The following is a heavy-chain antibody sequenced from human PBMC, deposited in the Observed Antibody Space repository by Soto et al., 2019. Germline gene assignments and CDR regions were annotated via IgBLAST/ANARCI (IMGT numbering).Heavy chain of an antibody. J-gene: IGHJ5*02. V-gene: IGHV4-59*01. CDR3: ARALDYSDNWFDP. CDR2: IYYSGST. Sequence: SETLSLTCTVSGGSISSYYWSWIRQPPGKGLEWIGYIYYSGSTNYNPSLKSRVTISVDTSKNQFSLKLSSVTAADTAVYYCARALDYSDNWFDPWGQGTLVTVSS. CDR1: GGSISSYY. D-gene: IGHD4-4*01.